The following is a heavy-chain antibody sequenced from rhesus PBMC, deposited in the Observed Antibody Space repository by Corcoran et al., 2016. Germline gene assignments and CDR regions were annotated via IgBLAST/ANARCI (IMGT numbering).Heavy chain of an antibody. Sequence: QVQLQESGPGLVKPSETLSLTCTVSGGSISGYYYWSWIRQPPGKGLEWIGGIYGDSSSTYYNPSLKSRVTISKDTSKNQFSLKLSSVTAADTAVYYCAKLGYSNRDYWGQGVLVTVSS. J-gene: IGHJ4*01. CDR3: AKLGYSNRDY. D-gene: IGHD4-23*01. CDR2: IYGDSSST. V-gene: IGHV4-143*01. CDR1: GGSISGYYY.